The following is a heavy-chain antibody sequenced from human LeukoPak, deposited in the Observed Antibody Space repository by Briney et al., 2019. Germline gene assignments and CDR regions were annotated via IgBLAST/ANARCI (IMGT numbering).Heavy chain of an antibody. CDR2: ISGSGGST. V-gene: IGHV3-23*01. CDR1: GFTFSSYA. CDR3: AKKGQLAGGIPYFDY. J-gene: IGHJ4*02. Sequence: GGSLRLSCAASGFTFSSYAMSWLRQAPGKGLEWVSAISGSGGSTYYADSVKGRFTISRDNSKNTLYLRMNSLRAEDSAVYYCAKKGQLAGGIPYFDYWGQGTLVTVSS. D-gene: IGHD6-13*01.